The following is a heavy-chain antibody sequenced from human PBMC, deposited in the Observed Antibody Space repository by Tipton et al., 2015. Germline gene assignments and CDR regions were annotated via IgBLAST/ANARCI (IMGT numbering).Heavy chain of an antibody. Sequence: TLSLTCAVSGGSINNVDWYHWVRQPPGKGLEWIGEIFHDGSANYNPSLLSRVAISLDKAKSQFSLRLSLVTAADTAVYYCARAAYYFDPTAYYPYYYNGLDVWGQGTTVTVSS. V-gene: IGHV4-4*02. CDR1: GGSINNVDW. J-gene: IGHJ6*02. D-gene: IGHD3-22*01. CDR2: IFHDGSA. CDR3: ARAAYYFDPTAYYPYYYNGLDV.